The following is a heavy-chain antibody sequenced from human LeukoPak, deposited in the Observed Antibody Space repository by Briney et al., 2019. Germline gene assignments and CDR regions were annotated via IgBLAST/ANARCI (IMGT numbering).Heavy chain of an antibody. CDR3: ARVAARYFDY. D-gene: IGHD6-6*01. CDR1: GFTFSSYS. Sequence: GGSLRLSCAASGFTFSSYSMNWVRQAPGKGLEWVSSISSSGSTIYYADSVKGRFTISRDNAKNSLYLQMNSLRAEDTAVYYCARVAARYFDYWGQGTLVTVSS. J-gene: IGHJ4*02. CDR2: ISSSGSTI. V-gene: IGHV3-48*04.